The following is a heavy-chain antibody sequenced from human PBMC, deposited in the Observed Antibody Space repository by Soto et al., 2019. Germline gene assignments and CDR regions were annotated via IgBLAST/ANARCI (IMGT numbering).Heavy chain of an antibody. V-gene: IGHV1-2*04. CDR1: GYTFAGYY. CDR3: ARERGIGFLEWLSEDNWFDP. CDR2: INPNSGGT. D-gene: IGHD3-3*01. J-gene: IGHJ5*02. Sequence: EASVKVSCKASGYTFAGYYMHWVRQAPGQGLEWMGWINPNSGGTNYAQKFQGWVTMTRDTSISTAYMELSRLRSDDTAVYYCARERGIGFLEWLSEDNWFDPWGQGTLVTVSS.